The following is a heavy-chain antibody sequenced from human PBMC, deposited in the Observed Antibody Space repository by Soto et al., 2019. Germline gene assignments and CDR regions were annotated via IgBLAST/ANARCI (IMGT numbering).Heavy chain of an antibody. CDR3: ARVMMGYNLGYYGMDV. Sequence: SVKVSCKASGGTFSSYAISWVRQAPGQGLEWMGGIIPIFGTANYAQKFQGRVTITADESTSTAYMELSSLRSEDTAVYYCARVMMGYNLGYYGMDVWGQGTTVTVSS. J-gene: IGHJ6*02. CDR1: GGTFSSYA. V-gene: IGHV1-69*13. D-gene: IGHD1-1*01. CDR2: IIPIFGTA.